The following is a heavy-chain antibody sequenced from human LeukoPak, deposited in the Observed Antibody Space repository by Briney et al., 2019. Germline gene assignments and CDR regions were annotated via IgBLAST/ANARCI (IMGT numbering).Heavy chain of an antibody. V-gene: IGHV3-66*01. CDR1: GFTFSTSW. CDR2: IYSGGST. D-gene: IGHD3-3*01. CDR3: TPSFWGGYEAY. Sequence: GGSLRLSCAASGFTFSTSWMSWVRQAPGKGLEWVSVIYSGGSTYYADSVKGRFTISRDNSKNTLYLQMNSLKAEDTAVYYCTPSFWGGYEAYWGQGTLVTVSS. J-gene: IGHJ4*02.